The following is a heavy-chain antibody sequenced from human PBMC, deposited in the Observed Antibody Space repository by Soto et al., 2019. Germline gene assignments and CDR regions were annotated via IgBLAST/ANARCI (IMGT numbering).Heavy chain of an antibody. V-gene: IGHV6-1*01. Sequence: SQTLSLTCAISGDSVSSNSAAWNWIRQSPSRGLEWLGRTYYRSKWYNDYAVSVKSRITINPDTSKNQFSLQLNSVTPEDTAVYYCARAVGYYYDSSGYYSYDAFDIWGQGTMVTVPS. J-gene: IGHJ3*02. CDR3: ARAVGYYYDSSGYYSYDAFDI. CDR1: GDSVSSNSAA. D-gene: IGHD3-22*01. CDR2: TYYRSKWYN.